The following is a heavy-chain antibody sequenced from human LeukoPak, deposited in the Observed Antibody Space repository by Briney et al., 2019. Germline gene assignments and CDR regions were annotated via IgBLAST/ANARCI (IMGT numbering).Heavy chain of an antibody. D-gene: IGHD1-26*01. CDR2: INPNSGGT. CDR1: GYTFTGYY. V-gene: IGHV1-2*02. CDR3: ARDNSDKWERLGYFDY. Sequence: GASVKVSCKASGYTFTGYYMHWVRQAPGQGLEWMGWINPNSGGTNYAQKFQGRVTMTRDTSISTAYMELSRLRSDDTAVYYCARDNSDKWERLGYFDYWGQGTLVTVSS. J-gene: IGHJ4*02.